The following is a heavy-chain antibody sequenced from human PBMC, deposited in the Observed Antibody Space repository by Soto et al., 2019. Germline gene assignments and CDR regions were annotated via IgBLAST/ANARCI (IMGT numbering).Heavy chain of an antibody. D-gene: IGHD3-10*01. CDR3: ARDRFPNYYGSGSYYMALGPFDP. J-gene: IGHJ5*02. V-gene: IGHV3-30-3*01. Sequence: PGGSLRLSCAASGFTFSSYAMHWVRQAPGKGLEWVAVISYDGSNKYYADSVKGRFTISRDNAKNSLYLQMNSLRAEDTALYYCARDRFPNYYGSGSYYMALGPFDPWGQGTLVTVSS. CDR2: ISYDGSNK. CDR1: GFTFSSYA.